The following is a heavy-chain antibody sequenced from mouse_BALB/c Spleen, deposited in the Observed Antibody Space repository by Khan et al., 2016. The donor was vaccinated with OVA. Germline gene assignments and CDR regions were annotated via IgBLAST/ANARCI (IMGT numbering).Heavy chain of an antibody. V-gene: IGHV9-3-1*01. CDR3: ARPRYFSYTLDY. D-gene: IGHD1-1*01. J-gene: IGHJ4*01. CDR2: INTYTGEP. Sequence: QIQLVQSGPELKKPGATVKISCKASGYTFTNYGMNWVKQSPGKALKWMGWINTYTGEPTYADDFKGRFAFSLEPSASTAYLQINNLKNEDTATDYCARPRYFSYTLDYGGQGTSVTVAS. CDR1: GYTFTNYG.